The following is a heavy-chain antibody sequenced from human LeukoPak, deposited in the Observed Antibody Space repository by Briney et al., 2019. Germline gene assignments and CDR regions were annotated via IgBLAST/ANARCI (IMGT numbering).Heavy chain of an antibody. J-gene: IGHJ6*03. D-gene: IGHD2-2*03. CDR1: GFTFSNFW. Sequence: GGSLRLSCAASGFTFSNFWMNWVRQAPGKGLEWVANIKQDGSEKYYVDSVKGRFTISRDNAKNSLYLQMNSLRAEDTAVYYCVRRWIMDVWGKGTTVTISS. CDR2: IKQDGSEK. V-gene: IGHV3-7*01. CDR3: VRRWIMDV.